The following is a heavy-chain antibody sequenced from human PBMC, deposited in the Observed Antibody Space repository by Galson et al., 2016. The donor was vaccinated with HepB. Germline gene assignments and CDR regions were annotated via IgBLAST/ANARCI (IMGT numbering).Heavy chain of an antibody. V-gene: IGHV5-51*01. CDR2: IYPDDSDA. D-gene: IGHD5-24*01. CDR3: GRPRRDGYKNLFDD. J-gene: IGHJ4*02. CDR1: GYSFTSYW. Sequence: QSGAEVKKPGESLKISCKGSGYSFTSYWIGWVRQLPGKGLEWMGIIYPDDSDARYSPSFQGQVTISADKSISTAYLQWSSLKASDTAMDYCGRPRRDGYKNLFDDWGPGTLVIVSS.